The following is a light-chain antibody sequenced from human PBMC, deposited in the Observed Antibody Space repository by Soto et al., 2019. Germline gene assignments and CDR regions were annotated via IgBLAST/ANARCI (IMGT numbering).Light chain of an antibody. CDR2: DVN. CDR1: ASDIGGYTF. CDR3: SAHGGTNPYV. V-gene: IGLV2-8*01. Sequence: QSALTQPPSASGSPGQSVAISCTGTASDIGGYTFVSWYQQHPGKAPKLLIYDVNKRPSGVPDRFSGSKSGNTASLTVSGRQAEVEADYYCSAHGGTNPYVFGTGTKVTVL. J-gene: IGLJ1*01.